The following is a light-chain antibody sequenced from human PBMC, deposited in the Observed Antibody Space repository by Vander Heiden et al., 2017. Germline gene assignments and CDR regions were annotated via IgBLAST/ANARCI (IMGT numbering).Light chain of an antibody. CDR1: GLGSKY. CDR2: QDI. V-gene: IGLV3-1*01. CDR3: QAWDSTMVA. Sequence: SYELTQPPSMSVSPGETATIPCSGDGLGSKYACWYQQKPGQSPLLLIYQDIRRPSGIPERFSGSTSGDTATLTISGTQAMDEGDYYCQAWDSTMVAFGGGTKLSVL. J-gene: IGLJ2*01.